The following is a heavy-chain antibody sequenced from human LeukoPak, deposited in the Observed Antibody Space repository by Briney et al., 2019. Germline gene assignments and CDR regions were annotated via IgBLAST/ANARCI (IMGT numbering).Heavy chain of an antibody. CDR3: ARGRVVIAPGALGGGNWLDP. CDR1: GGSITSYY. CDR2: IYYSRSS. D-gene: IGHD2/OR15-2a*01. J-gene: IGHJ5*02. Sequence: PSETLSRTCTVSGGSITSYYWSWIRKPPGRGLEWIAYIYYSRSSNYNPSLKSRVTISVDTSKNQFSLKLTSVTAADTAVYYCARGRVVIAPGALGGGNWLDPWGQGTLVTVSS. V-gene: IGHV4-59*01.